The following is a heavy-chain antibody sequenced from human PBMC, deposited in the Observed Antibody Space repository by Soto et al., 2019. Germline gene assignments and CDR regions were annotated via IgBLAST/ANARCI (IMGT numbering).Heavy chain of an antibody. CDR3: ARDLATYYYDSSGPVGFDY. Sequence: GGSLRLSCAVSGFTFSSHWMHWVRQAPGKGLVWVSRINSDGSNTNYADSVKGRFTISRDNAKNTLYLQMNSLRADDTAVYYCARDLATYYYDSSGPVGFDYWGQGTLVTVSS. CDR1: GFTFSSHW. CDR2: INSDGSNT. V-gene: IGHV3-74*01. D-gene: IGHD3-22*01. J-gene: IGHJ4*02.